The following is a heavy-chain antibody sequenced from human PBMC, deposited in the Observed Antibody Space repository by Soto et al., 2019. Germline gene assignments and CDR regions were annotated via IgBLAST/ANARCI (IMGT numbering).Heavy chain of an antibody. J-gene: IGHJ4*02. Sequence: QLQLQESGPGLVKSSETLSLTCSVSGGAIDSTDFAWVWVRQATGGGLEWIGSTYYRRNTYCNSCHRRRVTLPVDTAEDPSALLLSSGTGPNTAVYYCARHGHWAPVDDGGQGSLVTVSS. D-gene: IGHD3-16*01. CDR1: GGAIDSTDFA. CDR3: ARHGHWAPVDD. V-gene: IGHV4-39*01. CDR2: TYYRRNT.